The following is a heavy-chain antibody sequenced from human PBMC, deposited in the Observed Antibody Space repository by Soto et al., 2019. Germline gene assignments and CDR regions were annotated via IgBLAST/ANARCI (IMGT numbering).Heavy chain of an antibody. CDR1: WYSFSSYW. J-gene: IGHJ5*02. CDR2: IDPSDSYT. D-gene: IGHD3-22*01. V-gene: IGHV5-10-1*01. Sequence: GESLKISRKGSWYSFSSYWISWVRQMPGKGLGWMGRIDPSDSYTNYSPSFQGHVTISADKSISTAYLQWSSLKASDTAMYYCARHPYYYDSSGYYYNWFDPWGQGTLVTVSS. CDR3: ARHPYYYDSSGYYYNWFDP.